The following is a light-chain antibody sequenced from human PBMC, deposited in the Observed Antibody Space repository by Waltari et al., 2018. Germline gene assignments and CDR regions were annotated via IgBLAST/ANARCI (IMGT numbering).Light chain of an antibody. CDR2: AAS. V-gene: IGKV1-39*01. CDR1: QTISTY. J-gene: IGKJ2*01. Sequence: DIQLTQSPSSLSASVGDRAPITCRTSQTISTYLNWYQQKPGKAPKLLISAASTLESGIPSRFRGSGAGTDFTLTITSLQPEDFATYYCQQSFSTQFTFGQGTKLQIK. CDR3: QQSFSTQFT.